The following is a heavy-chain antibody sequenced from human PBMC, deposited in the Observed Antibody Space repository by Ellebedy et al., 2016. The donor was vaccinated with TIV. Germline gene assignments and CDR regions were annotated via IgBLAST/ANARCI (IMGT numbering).Heavy chain of an antibody. CDR3: ARDTSGWPN. V-gene: IGHV3-30*03. D-gene: IGHD6-19*01. CDR1: GFTFSRYG. CDR2: ITDDGSIK. Sequence: PGGSLRLSCEASGFTFSRYGMHWVRQAPGKGLEWVAVITDDGSIKYYADSVKGRFTISIDISKNTVYLQMNSLRAEDTAVYYCARDTSGWPNWGQGTQVTVSS. J-gene: IGHJ4*02.